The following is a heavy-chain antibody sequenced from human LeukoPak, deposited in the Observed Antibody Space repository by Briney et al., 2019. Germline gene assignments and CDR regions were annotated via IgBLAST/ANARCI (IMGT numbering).Heavy chain of an antibody. Sequence: ASVKVSCKASGYTFTSYDINWVRQATGQGLEWMGWMNPNSGNTNYAQKLQGRVTMTTDTSTSTAYMELRSLRSDDTAVYYCARGSLDYWGQGTLVTVSS. V-gene: IGHV1-8*01. J-gene: IGHJ4*02. CDR3: ARGSLDY. CDR1: GYTFTSYD. CDR2: MNPNSGNT.